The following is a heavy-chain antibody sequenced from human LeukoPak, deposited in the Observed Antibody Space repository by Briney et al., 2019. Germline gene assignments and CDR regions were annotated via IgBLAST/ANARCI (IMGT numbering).Heavy chain of an antibody. Sequence: EASVKVSCKASGGTFSSYAISWVRQAPGQGLEWTGGIIPIFGTANYAQKFQGRVTITTDESTSTAYMELSSLRSEDTAVYYCARADWGSYRYLLGYWGQGTLVTVSS. D-gene: IGHD3-16*02. CDR3: ARADWGSYRYLLGY. V-gene: IGHV1-69*05. CDR1: GGTFSSYA. CDR2: IIPIFGTA. J-gene: IGHJ4*02.